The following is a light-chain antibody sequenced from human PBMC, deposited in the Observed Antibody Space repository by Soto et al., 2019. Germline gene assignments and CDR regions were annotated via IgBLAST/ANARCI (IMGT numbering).Light chain of an antibody. CDR2: GAS. CDR1: QSVSSN. CDR3: QQYGSSPRT. Sequence: EIVMMQSPATLSVSPGERATLSCRASQSVSSNLAWYQQKPGQAPRLLIYGASSRATGIPDRFSGSGSGTDFTLTISRLEPEDFVVYYCQQYGSSPRTFGQGTKVDIK. V-gene: IGKV3-20*01. J-gene: IGKJ1*01.